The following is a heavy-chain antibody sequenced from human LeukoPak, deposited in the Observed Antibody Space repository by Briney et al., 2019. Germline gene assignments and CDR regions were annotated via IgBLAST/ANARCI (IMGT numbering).Heavy chain of an antibody. J-gene: IGHJ6*03. V-gene: IGHV3-49*04. CDR1: GFTFGDYA. CDR3: TTDDPIVVVPAAMSYYYYYMDV. D-gene: IGHD2-2*01. Sequence: GGSLRLSCTASGFTFGDYAMSWVRQAPVKGLEWVGFIRSTAYGGTTEYAASVKGRFTISRDDSKSIAYLQMNSLKIEDTAVYYCTTDDPIVVVPAAMSYYYYYMDVWGKGTTVTVSS. CDR2: IRSTAYGGTT.